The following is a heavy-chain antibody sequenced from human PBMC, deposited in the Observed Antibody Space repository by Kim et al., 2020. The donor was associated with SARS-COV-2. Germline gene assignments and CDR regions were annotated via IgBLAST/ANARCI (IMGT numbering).Heavy chain of an antibody. CDR1: GFTFRSFA. CDR2: ISDNGRNK. Sequence: GGSLRLSCAASGFTFRSFAMHWVRQAPGKGLEWVALISDNGRNKYYGDSVKGRFTISRDNSKNTLSLQMNSLRPDDTAVYYCAKELYYYDGSAHNQVGYFHHWGQGTLVNVFS. J-gene: IGHJ1*01. D-gene: IGHD3-22*01. CDR3: AKELYYYDGSAHNQVGYFHH. V-gene: IGHV3-30*18.